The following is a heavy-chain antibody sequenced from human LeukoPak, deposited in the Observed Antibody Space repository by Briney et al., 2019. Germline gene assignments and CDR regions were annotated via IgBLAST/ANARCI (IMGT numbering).Heavy chain of an antibody. V-gene: IGHV3-30*02. CDR1: GFTFNNFA. Sequence: PGGSLRLSCAASGFTFNNFAMHWSRQAPGKGLEWVAFVQSDGSSEYYADSVKGRFTISRDNSKHTVFLHMNSLRTEDTAVYYCAKGLSFAFDFWGQGTMVTVSS. J-gene: IGHJ3*01. CDR2: VQSDGSSE. D-gene: IGHD3-16*02. CDR3: AKGLSFAFDF.